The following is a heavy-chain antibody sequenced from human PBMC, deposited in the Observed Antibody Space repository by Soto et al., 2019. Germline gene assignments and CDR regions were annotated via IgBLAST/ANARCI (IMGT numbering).Heavy chain of an antibody. CDR1: GGSISGHY. CDR3: ARQQLLPYYYALDD. V-gene: IGHV4-59*07. J-gene: IGHJ6*02. CDR2: IYYRGST. Sequence: QVQLQESGPGLVKPSDTLSLNCTVSGGSISGHYWSWIRQPPGKGLEYIGYIYYRGSTNYNPSLKGRVTISVDTSRNLFSLKVNSVTAAATAVYYCARQQLLPYYYALDDWGQGTTVTVSS. D-gene: IGHD6-13*01.